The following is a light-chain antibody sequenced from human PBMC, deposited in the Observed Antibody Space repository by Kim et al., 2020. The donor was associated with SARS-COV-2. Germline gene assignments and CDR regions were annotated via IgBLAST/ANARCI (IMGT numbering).Light chain of an antibody. Sequence: EIVLTQSPGTLSLLPGEKATLSCRVSQSVSSSSVAWYQQKPGQAPRLLIYGASNWATGIPDRFSGSGSGTDFTLTISGVEPEDSAVYYCQQYGSSPQTFGQGTKVDIK. CDR3: QQYGSSPQT. CDR2: GAS. CDR1: QSVSSSS. V-gene: IGKV3-20*01. J-gene: IGKJ1*01.